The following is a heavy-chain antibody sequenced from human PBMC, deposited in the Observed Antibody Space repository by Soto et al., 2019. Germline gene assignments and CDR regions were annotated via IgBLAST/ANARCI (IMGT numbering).Heavy chain of an antibody. CDR1: GYTFGSYG. J-gene: IGHJ5*02. Sequence: QVQLVQSGAEVKKPGASVKVSCKASGYTFGSYGMTWVRQAPGQGLEWMGWISAYNGNTDYAQKFQGRVTLTTDTSTDTAYMELRSLRSDDKAVYYCARDRVVVPGWFDPWGQGTLVTVSS. CDR3: ARDRVVVPGWFDP. D-gene: IGHD3-3*01. V-gene: IGHV1-18*01. CDR2: ISAYNGNT.